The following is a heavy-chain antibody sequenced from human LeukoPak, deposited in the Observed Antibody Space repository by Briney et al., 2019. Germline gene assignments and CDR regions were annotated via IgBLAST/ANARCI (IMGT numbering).Heavy chain of an antibody. Sequence: ASVKVSCKVSGYTLTDLSIHWVRQAPGKGLEWMAGFDPEDGEAIFAQNFRGRVTMTEDTSTDTAYMELSSLRSEDTALYYCATVVVPPAPSYYYYYYMDVGGEGPTVTVS. CDR3: ATVVVPPAPSYYYYYYMDV. D-gene: IGHD2-2*01. CDR1: GYTLTDLS. CDR2: FDPEDGEA. V-gene: IGHV1-24*01. J-gene: IGHJ6*03.